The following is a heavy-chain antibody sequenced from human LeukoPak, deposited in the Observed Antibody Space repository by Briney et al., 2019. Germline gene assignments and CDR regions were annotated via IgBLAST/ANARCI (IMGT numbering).Heavy chain of an antibody. V-gene: IGHV3-21*01. CDR1: GFTFNTYS. CDR3: AALHD. J-gene: IGHJ4*02. CDR2: ISSSSSFI. Sequence: GGSLRLSCAASGFTFNTYSMIWVRQAPGKGLEWVSFISSSSSFIYYADSVKGRFTISRDNAKNSLYLQMNSLRAEDTAVYYCAALHDWGQGTLVTVSS.